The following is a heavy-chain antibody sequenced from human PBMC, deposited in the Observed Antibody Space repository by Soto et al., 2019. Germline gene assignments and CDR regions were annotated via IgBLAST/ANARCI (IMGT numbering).Heavy chain of an antibody. CDR3: ARGVTMVRGVITYYYYGMDV. CDR1: GYTFTSYG. CDR2: ISAYNGNT. J-gene: IGHJ6*02. V-gene: IGHV1-18*04. D-gene: IGHD3-10*01. Sequence: QVQLVQSGAEVKKPGASVKVSCKASGYTFTSYGISWVRQAPGQGLEGMGWISAYNGNTNYAQKLQGRVTMTTDTSTSTAYMELRSLRSDDTAVYYCARGVTMVRGVITYYYYGMDVWGQGTTVTVSS.